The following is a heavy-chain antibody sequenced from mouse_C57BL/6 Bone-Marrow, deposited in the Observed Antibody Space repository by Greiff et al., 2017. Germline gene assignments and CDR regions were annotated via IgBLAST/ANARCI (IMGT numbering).Heavy chain of an antibody. J-gene: IGHJ3*01. D-gene: IGHD2-13*01. V-gene: IGHV3-6*01. CDR2: ISYDGSN. Sequence: EVQLVESGPGLVKPSQSLSLTCSVTGYSITSGYYWNWIRQFPGNKLEWMGYISYDGSNNYNPSLKNRISITRDTSKNQFFLKLNSVTTEDTATYYCARDSGDLAWFAYWGQGTLVTVSA. CDR1: GYSITSGYY. CDR3: ARDSGDLAWFAY.